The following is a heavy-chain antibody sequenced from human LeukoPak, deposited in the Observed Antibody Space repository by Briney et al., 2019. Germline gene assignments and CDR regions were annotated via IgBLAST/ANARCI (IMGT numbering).Heavy chain of an antibody. Sequence: GGSLRLSCAASGFTFSSYAMSWVRQAPGKGLEWVSVISGSGGSTYYADSVKGRFTISRDNAKNSLYLQMNSLRAEDTAVYYCASLLGGGYDSHYMDVWGKGTTVTISS. D-gene: IGHD5-12*01. CDR3: ASLLGGGYDSHYMDV. CDR1: GFTFSSYA. J-gene: IGHJ6*03. V-gene: IGHV3-23*01. CDR2: ISGSGGST.